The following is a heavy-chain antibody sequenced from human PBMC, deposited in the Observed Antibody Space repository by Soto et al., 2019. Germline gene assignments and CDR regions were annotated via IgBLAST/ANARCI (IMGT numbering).Heavy chain of an antibody. J-gene: IGHJ6*03. CDR2: MNPNSGNT. V-gene: IGHV1-8*01. CDR3: ARGPEYSGYDLYYYYYYMDV. D-gene: IGHD5-12*01. CDR1: GYTFTSYV. Sequence: ASVKVSCKASGYTFTSYVINWVRQATGQGLEWMGWMNPNSGNTGYAQKFQGRVTMTRNTSISTAYMELSSLRSEDTAVYYCARGPEYSGYDLYYYYYYMDVWGKGTTVTVSS.